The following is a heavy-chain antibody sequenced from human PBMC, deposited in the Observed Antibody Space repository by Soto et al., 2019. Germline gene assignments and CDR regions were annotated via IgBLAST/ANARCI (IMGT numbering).Heavy chain of an antibody. CDR2: IFYSGST. CDR1: GGSISPYY. Sequence: SETLSLTCTVSGGSISPYYWSWIRQPPGKALEWIGYIFYSGSTNYNPSLKSRVTISVDTSKNQFSLKLSSVTAGDTAVYYCARLYGLDAFDIWGQGTMVTVSS. J-gene: IGHJ3*02. CDR3: ARLYGLDAFDI. D-gene: IGHD3-16*02. V-gene: IGHV4-59*08.